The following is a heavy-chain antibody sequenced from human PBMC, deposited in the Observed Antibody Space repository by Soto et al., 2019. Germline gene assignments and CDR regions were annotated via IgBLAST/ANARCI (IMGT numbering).Heavy chain of an antibody. J-gene: IGHJ3*02. CDR1: GFTFSSYA. CDR3: ASYNYDSSGNFSRLDAFDI. D-gene: IGHD3-22*01. V-gene: IGHV3-23*01. CDR2: ISGSGGTP. Sequence: EVQLLESGGGLVQPGGSLRLSCAASGFTFSSYAMSWVRQAPGKGLEWVSGISGSGGTPYYADSVKGRFTISRDNSKNRLYIQMNSLKAEDTAVYKCASYNYDSSGNFSRLDAFDIWGQRTRVSVSS.